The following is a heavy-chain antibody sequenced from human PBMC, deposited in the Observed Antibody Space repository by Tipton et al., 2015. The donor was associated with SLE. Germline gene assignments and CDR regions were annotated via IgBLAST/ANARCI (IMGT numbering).Heavy chain of an antibody. CDR3: AREWAGSPAAFDI. J-gene: IGHJ3*02. D-gene: IGHD1-26*01. V-gene: IGHV4-4*07. CDR1: GGSFSGYY. Sequence: TLSLTCAVYGGSFSGYYWSWIRQPAGKGLEWIGRIYTSGSTNYNPSFKSRVTISVDTSKNQFSLKLSSVTAADTAVYYCAREWAGSPAAFDIWGQGTMVTVSS. CDR2: IYTSGST.